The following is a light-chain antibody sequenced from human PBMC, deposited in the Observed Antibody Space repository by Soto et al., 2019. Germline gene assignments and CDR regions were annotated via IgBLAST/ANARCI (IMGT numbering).Light chain of an antibody. CDR1: QAIGYW. V-gene: IGKV1-12*01. CDR2: PAS. Sequence: DLQMTQSPSPVSASVGDRVTITCRASQAIGYWLAWYQQKPGKVPKLLIYPASNLQSGVPSRFSGSGSGTDFTLTISSLQPEDFAIYYCQQENSFPLTFGGGTKVEIK. J-gene: IGKJ4*01. CDR3: QQENSFPLT.